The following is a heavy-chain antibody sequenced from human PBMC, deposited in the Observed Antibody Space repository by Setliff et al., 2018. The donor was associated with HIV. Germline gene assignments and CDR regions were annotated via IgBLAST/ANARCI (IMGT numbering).Heavy chain of an antibody. CDR3: AKLDYYDYSGSWARKSAIDF. CDR2: IQSGGII. Sequence: GGSLRLSCAASGLTLSNSAMTWVRQKPGRGLEWVSLIQSGGIIYYADSVKGRFTISRDSSSNTLSLQMTSLRAEDAALYYCAKLDYYDYSGSWARKSAIDFWGRGTMVTVSS. V-gene: IGHV3-23*01. CDR1: GLTLSNSA. D-gene: IGHD3-22*01. J-gene: IGHJ3*01.